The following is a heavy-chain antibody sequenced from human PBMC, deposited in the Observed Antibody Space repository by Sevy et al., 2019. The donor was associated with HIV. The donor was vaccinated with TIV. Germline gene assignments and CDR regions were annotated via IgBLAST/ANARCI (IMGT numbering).Heavy chain of an antibody. J-gene: IGHJ6*03. CDR2: IKQDGSEK. V-gene: IGHV3-7*01. Sequence: GGSLRLSCAASGFTFSSYWMSWVRQAPGKGLEWVANIKQDGSEKYYVDSVKGRFTISRDNYEKSLYLQMNSLRAEDTAVYYCARDALIASVTWSYYYMDVWGKRTTVTVSS. CDR3: ARDALIASVTWSYYYMDV. D-gene: IGHD2-21*02. CDR1: GFTFSSYW.